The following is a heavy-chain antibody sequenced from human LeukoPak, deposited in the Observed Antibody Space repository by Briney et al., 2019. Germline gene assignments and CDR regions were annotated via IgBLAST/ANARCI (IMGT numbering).Heavy chain of an antibody. CDR1: GYTFTIYG. J-gene: IGHJ4*02. Sequence: ASVTVSCTASGYTFTIYGISWVRQAPGQGLEWMGWISAYNGNTNYAQKLQGRVTMTTDTSTSTAYMELRSLRSDDTAVYYCAGLVGRYSSGLYYYYFDYWGQGTLVTVFS. CDR3: AGLVGRYSSGLYYYYFDY. D-gene: IGHD3-22*01. CDR2: ISAYNGNT. V-gene: IGHV1-18*01.